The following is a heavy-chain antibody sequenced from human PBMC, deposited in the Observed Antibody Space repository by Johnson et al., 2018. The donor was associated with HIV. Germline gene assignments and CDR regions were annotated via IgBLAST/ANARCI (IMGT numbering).Heavy chain of an antibody. CDR3: ASSSLRNEGGWGAFDV. CDR2: INWNGGST. J-gene: IGHJ3*01. CDR1: GFTFSSYW. D-gene: IGHD1-1*01. V-gene: IGHV3-20*04. Sequence: VQLVESGGGLVQPGGSLRLSCAASGFTFSSYWMSWVRQAPGKGLEWVSGINWNGGSTGYADSVKGRFTISRDNAKNSLYLQMNSLRAEDTAVYSCASSSLRNEGGWGAFDVWGQGTMVTVSS.